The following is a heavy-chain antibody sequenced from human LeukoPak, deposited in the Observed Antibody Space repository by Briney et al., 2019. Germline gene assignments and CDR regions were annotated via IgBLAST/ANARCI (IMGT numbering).Heavy chain of an antibody. CDR1: GYTLTELS. D-gene: IGHD4-17*01. V-gene: IGHV1-24*01. J-gene: IGHJ3*02. CDR3: ATALGGDYVGDAFDI. Sequence: GASVKVSCKVSGYTLTELSMHWVRQAPGKGLEWMAGFNPEDGETIYAQTFQGRVTMTEDTSTDTAYMELSSLRSEDTAVYYCATALGGDYVGDAFDIWGQGTMVTVSS. CDR2: FNPEDGET.